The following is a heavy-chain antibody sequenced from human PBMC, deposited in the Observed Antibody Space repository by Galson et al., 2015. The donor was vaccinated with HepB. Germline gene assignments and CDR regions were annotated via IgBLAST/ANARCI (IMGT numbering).Heavy chain of an antibody. D-gene: IGHD3-16*01. CDR1: GGSISNFY. CDR3: ARGSWGGPD. J-gene: IGHJ4*02. Sequence: SETLSLTCTVSGGSISNFYGSWIRQPPGKGLEWIGNIYYSGTTDYSPSLESRVTISVDTSKNQFSLTMRSLTAADTAVYYCARGSWGGPDWGQGTLVTVSS. V-gene: IGHV4-59*01. CDR2: IYYSGTT.